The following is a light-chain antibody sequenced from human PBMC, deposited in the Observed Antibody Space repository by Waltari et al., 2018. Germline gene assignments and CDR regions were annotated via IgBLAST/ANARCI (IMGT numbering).Light chain of an antibody. V-gene: IGKV1-6*01. J-gene: IGKJ3*01. CDR1: QGIGNN. CDR2: RAS. Sequence: IQMTQSPSSLSASVGDTVTITCQASQGIGNNLNWYQQKPGKAPKLLIYRASSLQSGIPSRFSGSGSGTDFILTISSRQPEDFATYYCQQGYSYPFTFGPGTKLDIK. CDR3: QQGYSYPFT.